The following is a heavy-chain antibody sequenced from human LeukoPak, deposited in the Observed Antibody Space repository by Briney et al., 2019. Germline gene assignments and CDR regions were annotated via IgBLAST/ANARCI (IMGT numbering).Heavy chain of an antibody. CDR3: ARLFVGAFDY. CDR1: GYSISAYW. D-gene: IGHD1-26*01. J-gene: IGHJ4*02. V-gene: IGHV5-51*01. CDR2: IYPADSDT. Sequence: GESLQISCKVSGYSISAYWIGWVRQMPGKGLEWMGIIYPADSDTRYSPSFQGHVTFSVDKSIGTAYLQWSSLRASDTAMYYCARLFVGAFDYWGQGTLVTVSS.